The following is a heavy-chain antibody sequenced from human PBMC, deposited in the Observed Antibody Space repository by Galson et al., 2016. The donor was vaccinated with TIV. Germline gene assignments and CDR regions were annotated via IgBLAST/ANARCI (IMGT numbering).Heavy chain of an antibody. CDR1: GFTFSSHA. J-gene: IGHJ6*02. Sequence: SLRLSCAASGFTFSSHAMTRVRQAPGKGLEWVSAISGSGATTHYADSVKGRFTISRDNSKNTLYVQMDSLRAEDTALYYCAKVPSSGFSYYYGWDVWGQGTTVTVS. D-gene: IGHD3-10*01. CDR3: AKVPSSGFSYYYGWDV. V-gene: IGHV3-23*01. CDR2: ISGSGATT.